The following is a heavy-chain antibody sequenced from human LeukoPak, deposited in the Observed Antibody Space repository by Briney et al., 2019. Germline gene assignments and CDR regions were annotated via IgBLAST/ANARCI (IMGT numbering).Heavy chain of an antibody. CDR3: ARGRRYYDSSKFDY. CDR1: GGSISSYY. Sequence: PSETLSLTCTVSGGSISSYYWSWIRQPPGKGLEWIGEINHSGSTNYNPSLKSRVTISVDTSKNQFSLKLSSVTAADTAVYYCARGRRYYDSSKFDYWGQGTLVTVSS. CDR2: INHSGST. D-gene: IGHD3-22*01. V-gene: IGHV4-34*01. J-gene: IGHJ4*02.